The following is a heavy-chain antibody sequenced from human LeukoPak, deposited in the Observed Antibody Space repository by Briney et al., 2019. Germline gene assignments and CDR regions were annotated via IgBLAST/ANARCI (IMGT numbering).Heavy chain of an antibody. D-gene: IGHD4-17*01. Sequence: GGSLRLSCAASGFTVSSNYISWVRQAPGKGLEWVSVLYSGGDTYYADSVKGRFTISRDNSKNTLYLQMNSLRAEDTAVYYCARSDYDLLDAFDIWGQGTMVTVSS. J-gene: IGHJ3*02. CDR2: LYSGGDT. V-gene: IGHV3-53*05. CDR1: GFTVSSNY. CDR3: ARSDYDLLDAFDI.